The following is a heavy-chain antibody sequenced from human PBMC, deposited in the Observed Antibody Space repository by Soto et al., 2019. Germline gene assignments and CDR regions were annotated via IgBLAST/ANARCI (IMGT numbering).Heavy chain of an antibody. D-gene: IGHD3-22*01. J-gene: IGHJ4*02. CDR2: ISVSGNNA. CDR3: ARDQLRPGILYSLGVLLPEYGL. V-gene: IGHV3-23*01. CDR1: GFAFSTFA. Sequence: LRLSCAASGFAFSTFAMTWVRQAPGKGLEWVAAISVSGNNAYYADSVKGRFTISRDNSQNSVFLQMSSLRADDTAVYYCARDQLRPGILYSLGVLLPEYGLWGQGTLVTVS.